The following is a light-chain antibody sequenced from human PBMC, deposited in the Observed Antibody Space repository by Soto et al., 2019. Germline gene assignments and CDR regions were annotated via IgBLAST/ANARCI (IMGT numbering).Light chain of an antibody. J-gene: IGLJ1*01. CDR1: SSNIGSNT. CDR2: TAG. CDR3: SAWDKSLNGYV. Sequence: QSVLTKPLSASASPGQRVTISCSGGSSNIGSNTVAWYQHLPGTAPPRLIFTAGQRPSGVPGRFSCSKSGTSASLAISGLQSEYGAAYYCSAWDKSLNGYVFGPGTNLTVL. V-gene: IGLV1-44*01.